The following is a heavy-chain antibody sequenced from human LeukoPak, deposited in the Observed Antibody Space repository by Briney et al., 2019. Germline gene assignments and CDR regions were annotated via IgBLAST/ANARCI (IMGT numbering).Heavy chain of an antibody. CDR2: ISSSGNSI. V-gene: IGHV3-23*01. D-gene: IGHD3-22*01. Sequence: PGGSLRLSCAASGFSFSTYDMSWIRQAPGKGLEWVSYISSSGNSISYADSVKGRFTISRDNSKNTLYLQMNSLRAEDTAVYYCAKTADSSGYPYYFDYWGQGTLVTVSS. CDR1: GFSFSTYD. J-gene: IGHJ4*02. CDR3: AKTADSSGYPYYFDY.